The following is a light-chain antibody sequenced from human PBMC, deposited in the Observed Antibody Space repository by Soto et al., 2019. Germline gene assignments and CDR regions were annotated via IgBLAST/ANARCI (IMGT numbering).Light chain of an antibody. Sequence: EIVMTQSPATLSVSPGGRVTLSCRASQSVNNDLAWYQQKPGQAPRLLIYGASTRATGIPARFSGSGSGTEFTLTISSLQSEDFAVYYCQQYNNWPPTFGRGTKVDI. CDR3: QQYNNWPPT. V-gene: IGKV3-15*01. CDR2: GAS. J-gene: IGKJ1*01. CDR1: QSVNND.